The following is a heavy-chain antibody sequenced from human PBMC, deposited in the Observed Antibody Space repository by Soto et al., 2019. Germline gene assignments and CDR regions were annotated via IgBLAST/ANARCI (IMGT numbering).Heavy chain of an antibody. V-gene: IGHV3-23*01. CDR1: GFTFSSYA. J-gene: IGHJ3*02. CDR2: ISGSGGST. CDR3: AKDPPPRRVVDAFDI. Sequence: GGSLRLSCAASGFTFSSYAMSWGRQAPGKGLEWVSGISGSGGSTYYADSVKGRFTISRDNSKNTLYLQMNSLRVEDTAVYYCAKDPPPRRVVDAFDIWGQGTMVTVSS.